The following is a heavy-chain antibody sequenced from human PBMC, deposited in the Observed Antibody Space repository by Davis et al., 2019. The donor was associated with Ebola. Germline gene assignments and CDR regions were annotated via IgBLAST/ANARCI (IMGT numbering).Heavy chain of an antibody. D-gene: IGHD3-3*01. V-gene: IGHV4-39*07. CDR3: ARDDFWGGYPYFDY. CDR1: GGSVSSGGYY. CDR2: IYHSGST. Sequence: SETLSLTCTVSGGSVSSGGYYWNWIRQPPGKGLEWIGSIYHSGSTYYNPSLKSRVTISVDTSKNQFSLKLNSVTAADTAVYYCARDDFWGGYPYFDYWGQGTLVTVSS. J-gene: IGHJ4*02.